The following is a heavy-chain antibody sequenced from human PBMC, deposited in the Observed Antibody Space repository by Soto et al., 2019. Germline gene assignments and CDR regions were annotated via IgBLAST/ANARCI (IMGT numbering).Heavy chain of an antibody. Sequence: ASVKVSCKASGYTFTSYGISWVRQAPGQGLEWMGWISAYNGNTNYAQKLQGRVTMTTDTSTSTAYMELRSLRSDDTAVYYCARDHDYGDYVLVYYYGMDVWGQRTTVTVSS. CDR3: ARDHDYGDYVLVYYYGMDV. D-gene: IGHD4-17*01. J-gene: IGHJ6*02. CDR1: GYTFTSYG. CDR2: ISAYNGNT. V-gene: IGHV1-18*04.